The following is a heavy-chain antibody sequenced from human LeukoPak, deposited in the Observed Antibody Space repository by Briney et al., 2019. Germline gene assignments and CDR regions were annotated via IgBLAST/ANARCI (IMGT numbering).Heavy chain of an antibody. CDR3: AKDQRSGDYALDY. J-gene: IGHJ4*02. CDR2: ISGSGGCT. V-gene: IGHV3-23*01. D-gene: IGHD4-17*01. Sequence: GGSLRLFCAASEFTFSRYAMSWVRQAPGKGLEWVSAISGSGGCTYYADSVKGRFTISSDNSKITLYLQMNSLRAEDTDLYYCAKDQRSGDYALDYWGQGTLVTVSS. CDR1: EFTFSRYA.